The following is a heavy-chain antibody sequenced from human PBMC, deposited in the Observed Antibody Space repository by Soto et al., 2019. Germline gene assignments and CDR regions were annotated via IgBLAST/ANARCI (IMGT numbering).Heavy chain of an antibody. D-gene: IGHD3-22*01. CDR1: GFTFSGSA. CDR3: ARPTYYYDSSGPPAY. Sequence: PGGSLRLSCAASGFTFSGSAMHWVRQASGKGLEWVGRIRSKANSYATAYAASVKGRFTISRDDSKNSLYLQMNSLRAEDTAVYYCARPTYYYDSSGPPAYWGQGTLVTVSS. CDR2: IRSKANSYAT. V-gene: IGHV3-73*01. J-gene: IGHJ4*02.